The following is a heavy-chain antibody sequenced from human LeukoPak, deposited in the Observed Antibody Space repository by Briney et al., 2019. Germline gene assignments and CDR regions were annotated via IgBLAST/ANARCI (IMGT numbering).Heavy chain of an antibody. J-gene: IGHJ4*02. CDR3: ARVGDRDYSSGWFDY. Sequence: GGSLRLSCAASGFTFSSYWMSWVRQAPGEGLEWVANIKQDGSAKYYVDSVKGRFTISRDNAKNSLYLQRNSLRAEDTAVYYCARVGDRDYSSGWFDYWGQATLVTASS. V-gene: IGHV3-7*01. CDR2: IKQDGSAK. D-gene: IGHD6-19*01. CDR1: GFTFSSYW.